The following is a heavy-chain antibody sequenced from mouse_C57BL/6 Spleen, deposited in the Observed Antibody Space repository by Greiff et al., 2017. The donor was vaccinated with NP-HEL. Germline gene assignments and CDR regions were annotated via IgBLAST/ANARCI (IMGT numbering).Heavy chain of an antibody. CDR1: GFSFNTYA. CDR3: VSDDGYAPWFAY. CDR2: IRSKSNNYAT. Sequence: EVQLVESGGGLVQPKGSLKLSCAASGFSFNTYAMNWVRQAPGKGLEWVARIRSKSNNYATYYADSVKDRFTISRDDSESMLYLQMNNLKTEDTAMYYCVSDDGYAPWFAYWGQGTLVTVSA. D-gene: IGHD2-3*01. V-gene: IGHV10-1*01. J-gene: IGHJ3*01.